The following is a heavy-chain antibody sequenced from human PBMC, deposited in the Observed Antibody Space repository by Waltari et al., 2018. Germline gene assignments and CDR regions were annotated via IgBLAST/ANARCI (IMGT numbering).Heavy chain of an antibody. V-gene: IGHV3-7*01. Sequence: EAQLVESGGGLVQPGGSLGLTCVASGFTFIVYWRFWVRQAPGKGRGVVANIIQVGSERYQADSVKGRFTISRDNAKNSLYLEMNSLGVEDTAVYYCVRPRTALFREGLNVWGQGTQVIVSS. J-gene: IGHJ1*01. CDR1: GFTFIVYW. CDR3: VRPRTALFREGLNV. D-gene: IGHD2-21*02. CDR2: IIQVGSER.